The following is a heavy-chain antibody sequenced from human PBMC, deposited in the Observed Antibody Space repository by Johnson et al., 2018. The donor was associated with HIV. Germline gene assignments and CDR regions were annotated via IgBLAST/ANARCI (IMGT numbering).Heavy chain of an antibody. J-gene: IGHJ3*02. CDR1: GFTFSDYY. CDR2: ISYDGSNK. V-gene: IGHV3-30*18. D-gene: IGHD5-18*01. Sequence: QVLLVESGGGLVKPGVSLRLSCAASGFTFSDYYMSWIRQAPGKGLEWVAVISYDGSNKYYADSVKGRFTISRDNSKNTLYLQMNSLRAEDTAVYYCAKDRTIHDAFDIWGQGTMVTVSS. CDR3: AKDRTIHDAFDI.